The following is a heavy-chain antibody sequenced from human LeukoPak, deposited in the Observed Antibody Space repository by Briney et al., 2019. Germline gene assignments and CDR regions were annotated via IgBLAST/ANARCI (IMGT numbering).Heavy chain of an antibody. CDR2: INHSGST. Sequence: SETQSLTCAVYGGSFSGYYWSWIRQPPGKGLEWIGEINHSGSTNYNPSLKSRVTISVDTSKNQFSLKLSSVTAADTAVYYCAREGLRLGELSLLYFDYWGQGTLVTVSS. CDR3: AREGLRLGELSLLYFDY. D-gene: IGHD3-16*02. V-gene: IGHV4-34*01. CDR1: GGSFSGYY. J-gene: IGHJ4*02.